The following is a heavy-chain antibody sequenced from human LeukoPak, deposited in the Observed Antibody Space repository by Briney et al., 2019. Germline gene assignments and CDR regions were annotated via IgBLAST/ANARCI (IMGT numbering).Heavy chain of an antibody. CDR1: GDSITSYY. V-gene: IGHV4-59*01. Sequence: SETLSLTCTVAGDSITSYYWSWIRQPPGKGLEWIGYIFYSGSTSSGSTKYNSSLKSRVTISVDTSMSQVSLELSSVTAADTAVYYCAGDNKDAFDVWGQGTLVTVSS. D-gene: IGHD2/OR15-2a*01. J-gene: IGHJ3*01. CDR3: AGDNKDAFDV. CDR2: IFYSGSTSSGST.